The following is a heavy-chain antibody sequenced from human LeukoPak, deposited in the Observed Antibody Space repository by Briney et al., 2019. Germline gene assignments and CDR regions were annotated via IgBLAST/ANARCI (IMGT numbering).Heavy chain of an antibody. CDR3: ARARYYYDSSGYGFDY. V-gene: IGHV4-39*01. J-gene: IGHJ4*02. CDR2: IYYSGST. Sequence: PSETLSLTCTVSGGSISSSSYYWGWIRQPPGEGLEWIGSIYYSGSTYYNPSLKSRVTISVDTSKNQFSLKLSSVTAADTAVYYCARARYYYDSSGYGFDYWGQGTLVTVSS. CDR1: GGSISSSSYY. D-gene: IGHD3-22*01.